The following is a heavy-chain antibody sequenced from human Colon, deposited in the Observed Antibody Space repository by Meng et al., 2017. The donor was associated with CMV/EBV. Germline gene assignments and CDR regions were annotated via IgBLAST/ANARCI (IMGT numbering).Heavy chain of an antibody. CDR2: ITWDGGRT. CDR3: AKGTQYSDFWSGFRH. CDR1: GFTFDDYA. V-gene: IGHV3-43D*03. J-gene: IGHJ4*01. Sequence: GESLKISCAVSGFTFDDYAIHWVRQAPGKGLEWVSLITWDGGRTKYADSVKGRFTISRDNSKNTVYLQMNSLRAEDTALYYCAKGTQYSDFWSGFRHWGHGTLVTVSS. D-gene: IGHD3-3*01.